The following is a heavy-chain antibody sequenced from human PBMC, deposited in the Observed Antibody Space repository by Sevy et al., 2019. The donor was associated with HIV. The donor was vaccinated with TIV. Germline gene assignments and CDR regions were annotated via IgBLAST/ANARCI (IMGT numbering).Heavy chain of an antibody. CDR2: IRYDGSNK. Sequence: GWSLRLSCAASGFTFSSYGMHWVRQAPGKGLEWVAFIRYDGSNKYYADSVKGRFTISRDNSKNTLYLQMNSLRAEDTAVYYCAKDLDLYSSSTYYYYYGMDVWGQGTTVTVSS. J-gene: IGHJ6*02. CDR1: GFTFSSYG. D-gene: IGHD6-6*01. CDR3: AKDLDLYSSSTYYYYYGMDV. V-gene: IGHV3-30*02.